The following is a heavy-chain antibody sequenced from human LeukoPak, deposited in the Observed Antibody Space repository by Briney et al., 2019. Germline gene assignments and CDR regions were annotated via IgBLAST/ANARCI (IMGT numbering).Heavy chain of an antibody. V-gene: IGHV4-38-2*01. CDR3: ARRERITIFGVVIIGVIDY. CDR1: GYSISSGYY. CDR2: IYHSGST. D-gene: IGHD3-3*01. Sequence: SETLSLTCAVSGYSISSGYYWGWTRQPPGKGLEWIGSIYHSGSTYYNPSLKSRVTISVDTSKNQFSLKLSSVTAADTAVYYCARRERITIFGVVIIGVIDYRGQGTLVTVSS. J-gene: IGHJ4*02.